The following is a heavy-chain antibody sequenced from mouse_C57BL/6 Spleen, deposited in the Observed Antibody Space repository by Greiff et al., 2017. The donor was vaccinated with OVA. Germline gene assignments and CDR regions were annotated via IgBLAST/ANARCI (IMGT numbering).Heavy chain of an antibody. D-gene: IGHD4-1*01. CDR1: VYTFTSYW. CDR2: IHPNSGST. V-gene: IGHV1-64*01. Sequence: QVPLQQSGAELVKPGASVKLSCTASVYTFTSYWLHWVKQRPGPGLEWIGMIHPNSGSTNYNEKFKSKATLTVDKSSSTAYMQLSSLTSEDSAVYYCAQLTGVFAYWGQGTLVTVSA. J-gene: IGHJ3*01. CDR3: AQLTGVFAY.